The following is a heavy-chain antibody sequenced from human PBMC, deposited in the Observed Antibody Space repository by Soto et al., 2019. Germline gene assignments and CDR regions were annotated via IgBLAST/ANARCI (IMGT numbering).Heavy chain of an antibody. CDR1: GESVSIDSW. CDR3: ARVECGRFWAY. CDR2: IHHSGDD. V-gene: IGHV4-4*02. Sequence: PSETLSLTCVVSGESVSIDSWWICVRQPPGKGLEWIGEIHHSGDDNYNPSLKSRVTLSLDKSKNQFSLKLSSVTAADTAVYYCARVECGRFWAYWGKGIPVTV. D-gene: IGHD3-10*01. J-gene: IGHJ4*02.